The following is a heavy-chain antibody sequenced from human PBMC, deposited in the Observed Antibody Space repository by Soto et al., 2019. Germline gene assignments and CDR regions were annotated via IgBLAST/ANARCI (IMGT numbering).Heavy chain of an antibody. CDR3: ARQPTTGDTDLWFDP. V-gene: IGHV4-39*01. J-gene: IGHJ5*02. CDR1: GGSISTSRSY. D-gene: IGHD2-21*01. CDR2: VFYSGST. Sequence: SETLSLTCNVSGGSISTSRSYWAWIRQPPGKGLEWLANVFYSGSTYYNPSLASRVTVSVDTSKNEFSLKLRSVTAADTAVYYCARQPTTGDTDLWFDPWGQGTLVTVSS.